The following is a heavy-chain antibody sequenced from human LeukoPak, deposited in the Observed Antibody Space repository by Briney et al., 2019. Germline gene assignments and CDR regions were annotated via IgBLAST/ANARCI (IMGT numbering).Heavy chain of an antibody. CDR2: ISRSGGTI. Sequence: GGSLRLSCAASGFTFSSYEMKWVRQAPGKGLAWVSYISRSGGTIYYADSVKGRFTISRDNAKNSLYLQMNSLRAEDTAVYYCAGRYYDFLTDFEYWGQGTLVTVSS. CDR1: GFTFSSYE. D-gene: IGHD3-9*01. V-gene: IGHV3-48*03. J-gene: IGHJ4*02. CDR3: AGRYYDFLTDFEY.